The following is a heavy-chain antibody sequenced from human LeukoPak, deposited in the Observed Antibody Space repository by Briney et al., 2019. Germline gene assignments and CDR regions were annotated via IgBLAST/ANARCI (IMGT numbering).Heavy chain of an antibody. D-gene: IGHD3-16*01. V-gene: IGHV4-39*01. Sequence: SETLSLTCTVSGGSITIADYWWAWIRQPQGMGLEGTVIIYYSGSPHYNPALKSPVYISVDTSKSHLSLKLSSVTAADTAVYYCARQIGRGLGAFDYWGQGTPVTVSS. J-gene: IGHJ4*02. CDR2: IYYSGSP. CDR3: ARQIGRGLGAFDY. CDR1: GGSITIADYW.